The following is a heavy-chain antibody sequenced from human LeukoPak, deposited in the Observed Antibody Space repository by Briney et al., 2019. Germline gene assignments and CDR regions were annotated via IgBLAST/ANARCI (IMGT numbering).Heavy chain of an antibody. CDR3: AKIQGYCSGGSCYPYFDY. J-gene: IGHJ4*02. CDR1: GFTFDDYA. V-gene: IGHV3-9*01. CDR2: ISWNGGSI. Sequence: PGGSLRLSCAASGFTFDDYAMHWVRQAPGKGLEWVSGISWNGGSIVYADSVKGRFTISRDNSKNTLYLQMNSLRAEDTAVYYCAKIQGYCSGGSCYPYFDYWGQGTLVTVSS. D-gene: IGHD2-15*01.